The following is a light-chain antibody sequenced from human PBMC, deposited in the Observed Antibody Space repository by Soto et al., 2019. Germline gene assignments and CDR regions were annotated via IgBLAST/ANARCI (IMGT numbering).Light chain of an antibody. J-gene: IGKJ1*01. V-gene: IGKV3-15*01. CDR3: QHYNNWPLWT. CDR2: GAS. CDR1: QSVNSI. Sequence: IVMTQSPATLSVSPGERVTLSCRASQSVNSILVWYQQKPGQAPRLLIYGASTRATGVPARFRGSGSETEFTLTISSLQPEDSAVYYCQHYNNWPLWTFGQGTKVEIK.